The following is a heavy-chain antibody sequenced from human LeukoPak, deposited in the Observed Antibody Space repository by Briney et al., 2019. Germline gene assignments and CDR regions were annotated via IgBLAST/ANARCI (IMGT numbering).Heavy chain of an antibody. Sequence: PGGSLRLSWAASGFTFSSYAMSWVRQAPGKGLEWVSAISGSGGSTYYADSVKGRFTISRDNSKNTLYLQMNSLRAEDTAVYYCAKTFLPITYYFDYWGQGTLVTVSS. J-gene: IGHJ4*02. CDR1: GFTFSSYA. CDR2: ISGSGGST. V-gene: IGHV3-23*01. CDR3: AKTFLPITYYFDY.